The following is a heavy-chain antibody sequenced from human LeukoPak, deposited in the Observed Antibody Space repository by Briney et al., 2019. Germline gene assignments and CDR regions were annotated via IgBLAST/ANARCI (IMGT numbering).Heavy chain of an antibody. Sequence: PGGSLRLSCAASGFTFTTYAMSWVRQAPGKGLEWVSVISGSGDSTYYADSVKGRFTISRDISKNTLYLQMKSLRAGDTAIYYCAKNGDRGAYCSGGSCYPYYYYYMDVWGKGTTVTVSS. CDR1: GFTFTTYA. V-gene: IGHV3-23*01. CDR2: ISGSGDST. D-gene: IGHD2-15*01. CDR3: AKNGDRGAYCSGGSCYPYYYYYMDV. J-gene: IGHJ6*03.